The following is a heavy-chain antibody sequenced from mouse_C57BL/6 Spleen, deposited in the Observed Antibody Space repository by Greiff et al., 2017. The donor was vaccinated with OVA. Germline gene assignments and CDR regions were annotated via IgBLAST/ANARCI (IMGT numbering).Heavy chain of an antibody. J-gene: IGHJ4*01. CDR2: INYDGSST. CDR1: GFTFSDYY. V-gene: IGHV5-16*01. Sequence: EVQVVESEGGLVQPGSSMKLSCTASGFTFSDYYMAWVRQVPEKGLEWVANINYDGSSTYYLDSLKSRFIISRDNAKNILYLQMSSLKSEDTATYYCARWLRAMDYWGQGTSVTVSS. D-gene: IGHD2-2*01. CDR3: ARWLRAMDY.